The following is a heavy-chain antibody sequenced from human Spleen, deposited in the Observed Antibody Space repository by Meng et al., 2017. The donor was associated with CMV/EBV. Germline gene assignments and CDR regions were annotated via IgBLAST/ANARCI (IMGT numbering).Heavy chain of an antibody. V-gene: IGHV3-72*01. D-gene: IGHD1-1*01. CDR2: SRNKANRYTT. CDR3: VRGYNSFDS. CDR1: GFIFSDHY. Sequence: GGSLRLSCAASGFIFSDHYMDWVRQAPGKGLEWVGRSRNKANRYTTEYAASVKGRFTISRDDTKNSLYLQMNSLKTEDTAVFYCVRGYNSFDSLGQGTLVTVS. J-gene: IGHJ4*02.